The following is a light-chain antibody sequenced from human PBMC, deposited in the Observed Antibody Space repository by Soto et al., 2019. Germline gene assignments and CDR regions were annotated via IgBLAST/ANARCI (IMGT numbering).Light chain of an antibody. CDR2: GAS. J-gene: IGKJ1*01. V-gene: IGKV3-20*01. Sequence: EIVLTQSPGTLSLSPGERVTLSCRASQSVGSSRLAWYQQKPGQAPRLLIYGASTRATGIPARFSGSGSGTEFTLTISSLQSEDFAVYYCQQYGSSPRTFGQGTKVDIK. CDR1: QSVGSSR. CDR3: QQYGSSPRT.